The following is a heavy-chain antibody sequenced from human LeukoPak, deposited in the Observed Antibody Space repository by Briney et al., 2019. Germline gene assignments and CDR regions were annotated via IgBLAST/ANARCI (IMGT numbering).Heavy chain of an antibody. CDR3: ARDRSHYDFWSGYYQGDAFDI. Sequence: ASVKVSCKASGYTFTSYSISWVRQAPGQGLEWMGWISAYNGNTNYGQKLQGRVTMTTDTSTSTAYMELRSLRSDDTAVYYCARDRSHYDFWSGYYQGDAFDIWGQGTMVTVSS. D-gene: IGHD3-3*01. CDR2: ISAYNGNT. V-gene: IGHV1-18*01. CDR1: GYTFTSYS. J-gene: IGHJ3*02.